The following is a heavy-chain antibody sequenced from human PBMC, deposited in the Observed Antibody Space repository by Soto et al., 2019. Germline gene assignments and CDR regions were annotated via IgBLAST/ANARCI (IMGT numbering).Heavy chain of an antibody. CDR2: INHSGST. V-gene: IGHV4-34*01. CDR1: GGSFSGYY. J-gene: IGHJ6*02. Sequence: QVQLQQWGAGLLKPSETLSLTCAVYGGSFSGYYWSWIRQPPGKGLEWIGEINHSGSTNYNPSLKSRVTISVGTSKNQFSLKLSSVTAADTAVYYCARGSVVYGMDVWGQGTTVTVSS. CDR3: ARGSVVYGMDV. D-gene: IGHD2-15*01.